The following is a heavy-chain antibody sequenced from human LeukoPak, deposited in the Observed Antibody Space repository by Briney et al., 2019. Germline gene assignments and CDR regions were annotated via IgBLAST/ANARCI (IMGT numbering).Heavy chain of an antibody. Sequence: SETLSLTCAVSGGSISSSNWWSWVRQPPGKGLEWIGEIYHSGSTNYNPSLKSRVTISVDKSKNQFSLKLSSVTAADTAVYYCARGHMDCYDSSGYYTFDYWGQGTLVTVSS. D-gene: IGHD3-22*01. CDR2: IYHSGST. CDR1: GGSISSSNW. CDR3: ARGHMDCYDSSGYYTFDY. J-gene: IGHJ4*02. V-gene: IGHV4-4*02.